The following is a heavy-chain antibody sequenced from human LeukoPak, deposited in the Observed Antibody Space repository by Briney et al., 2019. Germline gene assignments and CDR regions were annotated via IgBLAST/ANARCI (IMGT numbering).Heavy chain of an antibody. CDR1: GYTFTSYD. CDR2: MNPNSGNT. D-gene: IGHD6-13*01. CDR3: ARGVAAAGGDNWFDP. J-gene: IGHJ5*02. V-gene: IGHV1-8*03. Sequence: ASVKVSCKASGYTFTSYDINWVRQATGQGLEWMGWMNPNSGNTGYAQKFQGRVTITRNTSISTAYMELSSLRSEDTAVYYCARGVAAAGGDNWFDPWGQGTLVTVSS.